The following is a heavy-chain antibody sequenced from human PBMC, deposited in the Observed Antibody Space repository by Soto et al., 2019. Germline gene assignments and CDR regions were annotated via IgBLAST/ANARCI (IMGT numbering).Heavy chain of an antibody. CDR1: GGSISSYY. J-gene: IGHJ5*02. CDR3: ARGPAVHNWFDP. Sequence: SETLSLTCTVSGGSISSYYWSWIRQPPGKGLEWFGYIDYSGSTNHNPSLKSRVPISVDTSKNQFSLKLGSVTAADTAVYYCARGPAVHNWFDPWGQGTLVTVSS. V-gene: IGHV4-59*01. D-gene: IGHD2-2*01. CDR2: IDYSGST.